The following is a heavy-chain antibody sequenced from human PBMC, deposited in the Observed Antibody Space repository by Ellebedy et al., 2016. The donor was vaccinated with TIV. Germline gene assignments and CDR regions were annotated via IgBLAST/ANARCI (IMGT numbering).Heavy chain of an antibody. J-gene: IGHJ1*01. CDR2: IYYSGRT. CDR3: ARDGNGGSEYFQH. V-gene: IGHV4-39*07. Sequence: MPSETLSLTCTVSGCSISSSSYYWSWIRQPPGKGLDWIGSIYYSGRTYYNPSLKSRVTISVDTSKNQFSLKLSSVTAADTAVYYCARDGNGGSEYFQHWGQGTLVTVSS. CDR1: GCSISSSSYY. D-gene: IGHD4-23*01.